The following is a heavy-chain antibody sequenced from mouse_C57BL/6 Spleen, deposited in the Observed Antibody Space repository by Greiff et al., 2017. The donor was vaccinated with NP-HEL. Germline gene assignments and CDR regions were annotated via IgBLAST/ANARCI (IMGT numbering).Heavy chain of an antibody. CDR2: IDPSDSYT. Sequence: QVQLQQPGAELVMPGASVKLSCKASGYTFTSYWMHWVKQRPGQGLEWIGEIDPSDSYTNYNQKFKGKSTLTVDKSSSTAYMQLSSLTSEDSAVYYCARGLGKGDYYAMDYGGQGTSVTVSS. CDR1: GYTFTSYW. V-gene: IGHV1-69*01. J-gene: IGHJ4*01. CDR3: ARGLGKGDYYAMDY. D-gene: IGHD3-3*01.